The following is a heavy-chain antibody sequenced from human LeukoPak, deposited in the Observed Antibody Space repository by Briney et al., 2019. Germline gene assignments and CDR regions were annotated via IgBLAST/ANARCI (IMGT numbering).Heavy chain of an antibody. D-gene: IGHD3-3*01. J-gene: IGHJ4*02. CDR1: GFTFSSYG. V-gene: IGHV3-21*01. Sequence: QSGGSLRLSCAASGFTFSSYGMSWVRQAPGEGLEWVSSISSSSSYIYYADSVKGRFTISRDNAKNSLYLQMNSLRAEDTAVYYCARGGGFDYWGQGTLVTVSS. CDR2: ISSSSSYI. CDR3: ARGGGFDY.